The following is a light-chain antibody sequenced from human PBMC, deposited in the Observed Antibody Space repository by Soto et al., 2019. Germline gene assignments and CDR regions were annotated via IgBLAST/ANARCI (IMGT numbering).Light chain of an antibody. CDR3: QSYASSPSANFV. J-gene: IGLJ1*01. CDR2: GNT. Sequence: QSVLTQPPSVSGAPGQRVTISCTGSSSNIGAGYDVHWYQQLPGTAPKLLIYGNTNRPSGVPDRFSGSRSGTSASLAITGLQAEDDGDYYCQSYASSPSANFVFGTGTKLTVL. V-gene: IGLV1-40*01. CDR1: SSNIGAGYD.